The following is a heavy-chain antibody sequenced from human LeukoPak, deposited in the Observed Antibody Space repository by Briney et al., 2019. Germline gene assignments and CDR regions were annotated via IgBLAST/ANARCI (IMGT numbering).Heavy chain of an antibody. J-gene: IGHJ4*02. CDR3: ANLYSSGWYPGDY. D-gene: IGHD6-19*01. CDR1: GFAFSNFP. V-gene: IGHV3-30*04. CDR2: ISYDGSNK. Sequence: GGSLRLSCVASGFAFSNFPMHWVRQAPGKGLEWVAVISYDGSNKYYADSVKGRFTISRDNSKNTLYLQMNSLRAEDTAVYYCANLYSSGWYPGDYWGQGTLVTVSS.